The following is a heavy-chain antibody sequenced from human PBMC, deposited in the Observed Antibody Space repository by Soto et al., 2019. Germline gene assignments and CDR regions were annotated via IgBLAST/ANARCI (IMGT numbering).Heavy chain of an antibody. CDR2: INESGST. CDR1: GQSFSGHS. CDR3: ARGSGIVALPGELEDVNYDY. D-gene: IGHD1-1*01. Sequence: QVQLQQWGAGLVKPSETLSLSCAVYGQSFSGHSWAWIRQSPGKGLEWIGEINESGSTYYNSSLKSRVTISADTSKNQFSLKLSSVSAADTAVYFCARGSGIVALPGELEDVNYDYWGQGTLVNVSS. V-gene: IGHV4-34*01. J-gene: IGHJ4*02.